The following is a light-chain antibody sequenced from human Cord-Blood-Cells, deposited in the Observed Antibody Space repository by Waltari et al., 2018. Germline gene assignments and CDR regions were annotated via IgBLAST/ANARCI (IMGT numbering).Light chain of an antibody. V-gene: IGLV3-19*01. CDR1: SLRRYY. Sequence: SSELTQDPAVSVALGQTVRLTCQGDSLRRYYASLYQHKPGQAPVLVIYGKNNRPSGIPDRFSCSSSGNTASLTITGAQAEDEADYYCNSRDSSGNHVVFGGGTKLTVL. CDR2: GKN. J-gene: IGLJ2*01. CDR3: NSRDSSGNHVV.